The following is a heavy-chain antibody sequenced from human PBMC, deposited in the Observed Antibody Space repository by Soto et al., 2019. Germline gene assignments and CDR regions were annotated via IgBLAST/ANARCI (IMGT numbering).Heavy chain of an antibody. V-gene: IGHV4-30-4*01. CDR1: GGSISSGDYY. CDR2: IYYSGST. Sequence: SETLSLTCTVSGGSISSGDYYWSWIRQPPGKGLEWIGYIYYSGSTYYNPSLKSRVTISVDTSKNQFSLKLSSVTAADTAVYYCARAGVGSLWFYWGQGTLVTVSS. CDR3: ARAGVGSLWFY. D-gene: IGHD3-9*01. J-gene: IGHJ4*02.